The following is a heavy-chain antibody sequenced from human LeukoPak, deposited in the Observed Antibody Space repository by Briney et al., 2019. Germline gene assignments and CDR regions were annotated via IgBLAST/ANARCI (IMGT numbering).Heavy chain of an antibody. D-gene: IGHD6-13*01. CDR3: AKDIGIASPFYYFDY. CDR2: ISWNSGSI. V-gene: IGHV3-9*01. CDR1: GFTFDDYA. Sequence: PGGSLRLSCAASGFTFDDYAMHWVRQAPGKGLEWVSGISWNSGSIGYADSVKGRFTISRDNAKNSLYLQMNSLRAEDTALYYCAKDIGIASPFYYFDYWGQGTLVTVSS. J-gene: IGHJ4*02.